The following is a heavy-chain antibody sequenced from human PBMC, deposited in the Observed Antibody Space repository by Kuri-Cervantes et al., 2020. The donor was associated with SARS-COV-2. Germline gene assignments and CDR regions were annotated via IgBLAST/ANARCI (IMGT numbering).Heavy chain of an antibody. Sequence: GESLKISCAASGFIFSDYYMTWIRQAPGKGLEWVSNIGTSGTTKYYADSVKGRFTISRDNAKNSLYLQMNSLRAEDTAVYYCARDLAGGYGPGSEFDYWGQGTLVTVSS. CDR2: IGTSGTTK. J-gene: IGHJ4*02. CDR3: ARDLAGGYGPGSEFDY. V-gene: IGHV3-11*04. CDR1: GFIFSDYY. D-gene: IGHD3-10*01.